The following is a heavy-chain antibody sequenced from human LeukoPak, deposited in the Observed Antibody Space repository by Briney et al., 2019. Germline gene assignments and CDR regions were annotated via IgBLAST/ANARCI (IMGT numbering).Heavy chain of an antibody. Sequence: SQTLSLTCTVSGGSISSGDYYWSWIRQPPGKGLEWIGYIYYSGSTYYNPSLKSRVTISVDTSKNQFSLKLSSVTAGDTAVYYCARHRGWIQSYVFDYWGQGTLVTVSS. V-gene: IGHV4-30-4*01. CDR1: GGSISSGDYY. J-gene: IGHJ4*02. CDR3: ARHRGWIQSYVFDY. D-gene: IGHD5-24*01. CDR2: IYYSGST.